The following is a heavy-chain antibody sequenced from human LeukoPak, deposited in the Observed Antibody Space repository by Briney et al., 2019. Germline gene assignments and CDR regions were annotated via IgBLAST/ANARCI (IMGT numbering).Heavy chain of an antibody. Sequence: SVKVSCKASGYTFTGYYIHWVRQAPGQGLEWMGGIIPIFGTANYAQKFQGRVTITADESTSTAYMELSSLRSEDTAVYYCARGQRWFGESGGAFDIWGQGTMVTVSS. CDR3: ARGQRWFGESGGAFDI. J-gene: IGHJ3*02. D-gene: IGHD3-10*01. CDR1: GYTFTGYY. V-gene: IGHV1-69*13. CDR2: IIPIFGTA.